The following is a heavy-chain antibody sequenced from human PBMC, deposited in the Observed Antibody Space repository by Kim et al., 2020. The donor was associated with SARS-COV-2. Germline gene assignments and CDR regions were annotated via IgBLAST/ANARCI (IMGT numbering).Heavy chain of an antibody. Sequence: GGSLRLSCAASGFTFSSYSMNWVRQAPGKGLEWVSSISSSSYIYYADSVKGRFTISRDNAKNSLYLQMNSLRAEDTAVYYCARWFGELFPDNWFDPWGQGTLVTVSS. CDR1: GFTFSSYS. J-gene: IGHJ5*02. CDR3: ARWFGELFPDNWFDP. D-gene: IGHD3-10*01. V-gene: IGHV3-21*01. CDR2: ISSSSYI.